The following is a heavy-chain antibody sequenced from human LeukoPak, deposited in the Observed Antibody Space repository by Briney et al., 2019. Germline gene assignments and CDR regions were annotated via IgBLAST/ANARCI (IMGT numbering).Heavy chain of an antibody. D-gene: IGHD3-22*01. CDR3: ARDTLDYHDSGYDAFDI. V-gene: IGHV3-21*01. J-gene: IGHJ3*02. Sequence: GGSLRLSCAASGFTFSSYSMNWVRQAPGKGLEWVSSISSSSSYIYYADSVKGRFTISRDNAKNSLYLQMNSLRAEDTAVYYCARDTLDYHDSGYDAFDIWGQGTMVTVSS. CDR1: GFTFSSYS. CDR2: ISSSSSYI.